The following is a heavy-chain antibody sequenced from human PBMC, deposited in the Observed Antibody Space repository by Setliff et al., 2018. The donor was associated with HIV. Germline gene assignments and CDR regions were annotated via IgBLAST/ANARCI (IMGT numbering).Heavy chain of an antibody. V-gene: IGHV4-39*01. CDR3: ARHYEYLESSWLDP. CDR2: FYYNGDS. CDR1: GDSVNDRSYF. J-gene: IGHJ5*02. Sequence: SETLSLTCTVSGDSVNDRSYFWGWIRQPPGKGLEWIGTFYYNGDSRYNPSLKSRVTISVDTSKNQFSLKLSYVTAADTAVYHCARHYEYLESSWLDPWGQGTQVTVS. D-gene: IGHD3-3*01.